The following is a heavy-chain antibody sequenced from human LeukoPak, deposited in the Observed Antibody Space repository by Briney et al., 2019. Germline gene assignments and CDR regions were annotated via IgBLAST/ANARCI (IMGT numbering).Heavy chain of an antibody. CDR2: INGDGSST. CDR3: ARGYGGTYRSDY. J-gene: IGHJ4*02. D-gene: IGHD1-26*01. CDR1: GFTFSSYW. V-gene: IGHV3-74*01. Sequence: GGSLRLSCAASGFTFSSYWMHWVRQAPGKGLVWVSRINGDGSSTTYADSVKGRFTISRDNAKNTLYLQMNSLRAEDTAVYYCARGYGGTYRSDYWGQGILVTVSS.